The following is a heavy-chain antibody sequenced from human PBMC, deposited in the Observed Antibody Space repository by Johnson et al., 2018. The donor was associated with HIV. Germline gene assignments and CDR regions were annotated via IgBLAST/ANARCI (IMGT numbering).Heavy chain of an antibody. Sequence: VQLVESGGGVVRPGGSLRLSCAASGFSFTNAWMSWVRQAPGKGLEWVGRIKSKTDGGTTDYAAPVKGRFTISRDNSKNTLYLQMNRLRVEDTAVYYCARDDLESGGLLMAFRVWGQGKMVTVSS. CDR3: ARDDLESGGLLMAFRV. V-gene: IGHV3-15*01. CDR2: IKSKTDGGTT. D-gene: IGHD2-15*01. CDR1: GFSFTNAW. J-gene: IGHJ3*01.